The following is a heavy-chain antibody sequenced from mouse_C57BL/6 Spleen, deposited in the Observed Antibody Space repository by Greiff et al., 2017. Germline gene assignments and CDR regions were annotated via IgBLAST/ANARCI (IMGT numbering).Heavy chain of an antibody. CDR2: IHPNSGST. CDR3: ARSGTTVVATDYAMDY. V-gene: IGHV1-64*01. D-gene: IGHD1-1*01. J-gene: IGHJ4*01. CDR1: GYTFTSYW. Sequence: QVQLKQPGAELVKPGASVKLSCKASGYTFTSYWMHWVKQRPGQGLEWIGMIHPNSGSTNYNEKFKSKATLTVDKSSSTAYMQLSSLTSEDSAVYYCARSGTTVVATDYAMDYWGQGTSVTVSS.